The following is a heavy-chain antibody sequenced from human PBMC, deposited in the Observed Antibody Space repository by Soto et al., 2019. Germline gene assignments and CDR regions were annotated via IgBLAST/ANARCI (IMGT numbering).Heavy chain of an antibody. CDR1: GGTFSKYA. CDR3: AQTLGLAVAGPGRFDL. Sequence: QVQLVQSGAEVKKPGSSVKVSCKASGGTFSKYAISWVRQAPGQGLEWMGGITPFFGTANYAQKFQSRVTITADESMSTAYMELSRLTSEDTAVYYCAQTLGLAVAGPGRFDLWGRGTLVTVSS. V-gene: IGHV1-69*12. J-gene: IGHJ2*01. CDR2: ITPFFGTA. D-gene: IGHD6-19*01.